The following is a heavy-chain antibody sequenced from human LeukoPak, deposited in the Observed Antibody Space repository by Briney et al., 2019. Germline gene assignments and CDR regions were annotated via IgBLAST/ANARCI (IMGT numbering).Heavy chain of an antibody. D-gene: IGHD4-17*01. Sequence: GASVKVSCKASGYTFTSYYMHWVRQAPGQGLEWMGIINPSGGSTSYAQKFQGRVTMTTDTSTSTAYMELSSLRSDDTAVYYCGRGGGGGGFVDYGDYGVGYFDYWGQGTLVTVSS. CDR1: GYTFTSYY. J-gene: IGHJ4*02. CDR2: INPSGGST. CDR3: GRGGGGGGFVDYGDYGVGYFDY. V-gene: IGHV1-46*01.